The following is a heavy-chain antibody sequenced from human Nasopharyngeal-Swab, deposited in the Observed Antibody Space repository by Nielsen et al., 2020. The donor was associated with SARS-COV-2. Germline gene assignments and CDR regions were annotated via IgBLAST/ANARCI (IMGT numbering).Heavy chain of an antibody. Sequence: GSLRLSCTVSGGSISSYYWSWTRQPPGKGLEWIGYIYYSGSTNYNPSLKSRVTISVDTSKNQFSLKLSSVTAADTAVYYCARFWYGSGSYYPHFDYWGQGTLVTVSS. J-gene: IGHJ4*02. D-gene: IGHD3-10*01. CDR3: ARFWYGSGSYYPHFDY. CDR2: IYYSGST. CDR1: GGSISSYY. V-gene: IGHV4-59*01.